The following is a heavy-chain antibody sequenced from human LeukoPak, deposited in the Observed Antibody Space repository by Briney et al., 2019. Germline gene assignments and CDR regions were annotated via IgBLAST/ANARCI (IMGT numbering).Heavy chain of an antibody. D-gene: IGHD6-13*01. CDR1: GFTLSSYE. CDR3: ANHIPAAGRDYYYYMDV. J-gene: IGHJ6*03. V-gene: IGHV3-23*01. Sequence: GGSLRLSCTVSGFTLSSYEMSWIRQAPGKGLEWVSSIEYSGGSAYYADSVKGRFTISRDNSKNTLYLQMNSLRAEDTAVYYCANHIPAAGRDYYYYMDVWGKGTTVTVSS. CDR2: IEYSGGSA.